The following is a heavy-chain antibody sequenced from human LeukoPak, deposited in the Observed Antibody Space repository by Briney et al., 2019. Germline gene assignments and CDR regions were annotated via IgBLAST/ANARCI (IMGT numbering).Heavy chain of an antibody. V-gene: IGHV3-30*18. D-gene: IGHD1/OR15-1a*01. J-gene: IGHJ3*02. CDR2: ISYEGGKK. CDR3: AKGKQQRWTFDALDI. CDR1: GFTFSTYG. Sequence: GGSLRLSCAASGFTFSTYGMHWVRQAPGKGLEGVALISYEGGKKYYADSVKGRFTISRDNSKNTLYLQINSLIPDDTAAYYSAKGKQQRWTFDALDIWGQGTTVTVSS.